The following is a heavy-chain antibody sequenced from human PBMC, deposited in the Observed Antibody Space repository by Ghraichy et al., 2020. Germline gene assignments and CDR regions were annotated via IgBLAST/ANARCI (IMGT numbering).Heavy chain of an antibody. CDR1: GFNFRGYA. CDR2: ISGSGGST. J-gene: IGHJ4*02. D-gene: IGHD2-2*01. Sequence: GGSLRLSCATSGFNFRGYALSWVRQAPGKGLEWVSSISGSGGSTYYADSVEGRFTMSRDTSKSTLFLQMNSLRAEDTAVYYCAKDHSSSTSEGFAHWGQGTLVTVSS. V-gene: IGHV3-23*01. CDR3: AKDHSSSTSEGFAH.